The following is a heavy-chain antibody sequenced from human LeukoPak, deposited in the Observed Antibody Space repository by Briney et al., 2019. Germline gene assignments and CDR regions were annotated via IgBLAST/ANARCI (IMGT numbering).Heavy chain of an antibody. V-gene: IGHV3-7*01. J-gene: IGHJ3*02. CDR1: GFTFSSYW. CDR2: IKQDGSEK. D-gene: IGHD4-17*01. CDR3: ASPLNRDYGDRHDGFDI. Sequence: QSGGSLRLSCAASGFTFSSYWMSWVRQAPGKGLEWVANIKQDGSEKYYVDSVKGRFTISGDNAKNSLFLQMISLRAEDTAVYYCASPLNRDYGDRHDGFDIWGQGTMVTVSS.